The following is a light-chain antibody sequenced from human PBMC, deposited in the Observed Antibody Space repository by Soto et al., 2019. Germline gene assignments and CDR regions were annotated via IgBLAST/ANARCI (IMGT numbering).Light chain of an antibody. CDR3: QHRSNWPRGT. CDR2: DAS. J-gene: IGKJ2*02. CDR1: QSVGSY. Sequence: EIVLTQSPATLSLSPGERATLACRASQSVGSYLAWYQHKPGQAPRLLIHDASNRATGIPARFSGSGSGTDFTLTISSLEPEDSAVYYCQHRSNWPRGTFGQGTKLEIK. V-gene: IGKV3-11*01.